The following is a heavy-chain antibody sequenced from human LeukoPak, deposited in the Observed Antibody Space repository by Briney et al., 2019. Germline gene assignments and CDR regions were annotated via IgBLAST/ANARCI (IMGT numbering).Heavy chain of an antibody. CDR2: IYRGGST. Sequence: GGSLRLFCAASGFTVSSHYMSWVRQAPGKGLEWVTVIYRGGSTYYADSVKGRFTISRGNSKNTLYLQMNSLRTEDTAVYYWARDGVGAQYNWFDPWGQGTLVTVSS. D-gene: IGHD1-26*01. CDR1: GFTVSSHY. J-gene: IGHJ5*02. CDR3: ARDGVGAQYNWFDP. V-gene: IGHV3-53*01.